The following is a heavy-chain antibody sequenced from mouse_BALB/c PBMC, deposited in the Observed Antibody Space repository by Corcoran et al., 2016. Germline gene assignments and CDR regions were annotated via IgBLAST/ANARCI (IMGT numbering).Heavy chain of an antibody. CDR3: ARKSMVPTRAMDY. Sequence: QVQLQQSGAELMKPGASVKISCKATGYTFSSYWIEWVKQRPGHGLEWIGEILPGSGSTNYNEKFKGKATFTADTSSNTAYMQLSSLTSEDSAVYYCARKSMVPTRAMDYWGQGTSVTVSS. CDR1: GYTFSSYW. D-gene: IGHD2-10*02. J-gene: IGHJ4*01. CDR2: ILPGSGST. V-gene: IGHV1-9*01.